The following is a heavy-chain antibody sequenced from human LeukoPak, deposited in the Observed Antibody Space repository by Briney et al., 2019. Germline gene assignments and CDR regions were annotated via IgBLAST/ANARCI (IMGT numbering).Heavy chain of an antibody. J-gene: IGHJ4*02. V-gene: IGHV1-69*04. CDR2: IIPILGIA. D-gene: IGHD3-22*01. Sequence: ASVKVSCKASGATFSSYTISWVRQAPGQGLEWMGRIIPILGIANYARKFQGRVTITADKSTSTAYMELSSLRSEDTAVYYCAREGGGITMMGGYYFDYWGQGTLVTVSS. CDR1: GATFSSYT. CDR3: AREGGGITMMGGYYFDY.